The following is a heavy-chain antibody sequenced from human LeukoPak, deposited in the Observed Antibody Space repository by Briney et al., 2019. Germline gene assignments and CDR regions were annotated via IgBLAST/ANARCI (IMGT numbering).Heavy chain of an antibody. V-gene: IGHV4-4*07. D-gene: IGHD2-21*01. CDR3: ARHLNNCGDDCYIFDY. J-gene: IGHJ4*02. CDR2: IYTSGGT. CDR1: GGSIGSYY. Sequence: PSETLSLTCTVSGGSIGSYYWSWIRQPAGKGLEWVGRIYTSGGTVYNPSLKSRVTISVDTSKNQFSLRVSSVTAADTAVYYCARHLNNCGDDCYIFDYWGQGTLVTVSS.